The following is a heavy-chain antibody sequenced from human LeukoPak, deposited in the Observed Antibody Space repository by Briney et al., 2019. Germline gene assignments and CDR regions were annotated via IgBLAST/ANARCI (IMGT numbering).Heavy chain of an antibody. V-gene: IGHV3-30-3*01. D-gene: IGHD3-10*01. J-gene: IGHJ4*02. CDR2: ISYDGSNK. CDR1: GFTFSNYW. CDR3: ASSLAPREVRGPYDY. Sequence: GGSLRLSCVASGFTFSNYWMSWVRQAPGKGLEWVAVISYDGSNKYYADSVKGRFTISRDNSKNTLYLQMNSLRAEDTGVYYCASSLAPREVRGPYDYWGQGTLVTVSS.